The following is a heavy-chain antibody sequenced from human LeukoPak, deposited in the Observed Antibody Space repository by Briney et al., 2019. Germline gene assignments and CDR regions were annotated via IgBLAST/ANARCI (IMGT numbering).Heavy chain of an antibody. J-gene: IGHJ2*01. CDR2: IYYSGST. Sequence: SETLSLTFTVSGGSISSYYWSWIRQPPGKGLEWIGYIYYSGSTNYNPSLKSRVTISVDTSKNQFSLKLSSVTAADTAVYYCARDPSWYFDLWGRGTLVTVSS. CDR3: ARDPSWYFDL. V-gene: IGHV4-59*01. CDR1: GGSISSYY.